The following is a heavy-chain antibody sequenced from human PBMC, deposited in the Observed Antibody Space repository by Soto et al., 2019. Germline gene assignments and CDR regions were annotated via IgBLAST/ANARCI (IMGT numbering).Heavy chain of an antibody. Sequence: KPGSSVKXXCKXXXGTFSSYAISXXXXXPGQGLXXLGGIIPIFGTANYAQKFQGRVTITADESTSTAYMELSSLRSKDTAVYYCARGGADDYTQPWFDPWGQGTLVTVSS. CDR2: IIPIFGTA. CDR1: XGTFSSYA. V-gene: IGHV1-69*01. J-gene: IGHJ5*02. CDR3: ARGGADDYTQPWFDP. D-gene: IGHD4-4*01.